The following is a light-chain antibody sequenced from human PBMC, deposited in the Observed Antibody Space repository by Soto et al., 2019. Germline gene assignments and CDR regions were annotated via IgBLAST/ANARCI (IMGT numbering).Light chain of an antibody. CDR1: QGVSSK. CDR3: QQSYSVPIA. V-gene: IGKV3-15*01. J-gene: IGKJ5*01. Sequence: EIVMTQSPATVSVSPGERATLSCRASQGVSSKLAWYQQKPGQAPRLLIYGASTRPTAIPARFSGSGSGTDFTLIINSLQPEDFATYYCQQSYSVPIAFGQGTRLEIK. CDR2: GAS.